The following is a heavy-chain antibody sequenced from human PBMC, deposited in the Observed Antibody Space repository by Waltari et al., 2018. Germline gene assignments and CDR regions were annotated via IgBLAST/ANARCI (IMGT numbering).Heavy chain of an antibody. CDR3: ARVAVVVPAAIDY. Sequence: QVQLQESGPGLVKPSETLSLTCAVSGYSISSGYYWGWIRQPPGKGLEWIGSIYHSGSTYYNPSLKSRVTISVDTSKNQFSLKLSSVTAADTAVYYCARVAVVVPAAIDYWGQGTLVTVSS. J-gene: IGHJ4*02. D-gene: IGHD2-2*01. CDR2: IYHSGST. CDR1: GYSISSGYY. V-gene: IGHV4-38-2*01.